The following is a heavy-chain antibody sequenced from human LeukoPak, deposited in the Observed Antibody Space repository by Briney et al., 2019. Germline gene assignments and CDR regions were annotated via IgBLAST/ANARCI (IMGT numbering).Heavy chain of an antibody. V-gene: IGHV3-48*01. CDR3: ARDAGMTTVTTGNYYHYYGMDV. D-gene: IGHD4-17*01. CDR2: ISSSSSTI. Sequence: GGSLRLSCAASGFTFSSYSMNWVRQAPGKGLEWVSYISSSSSTIYYADSVKGRFTISRDNAKNSLYLQMNSLRAEDTAVYYCARDAGMTTVTTGNYYHYYGMDVWGQGTTVTVSS. J-gene: IGHJ6*02. CDR1: GFTFSSYS.